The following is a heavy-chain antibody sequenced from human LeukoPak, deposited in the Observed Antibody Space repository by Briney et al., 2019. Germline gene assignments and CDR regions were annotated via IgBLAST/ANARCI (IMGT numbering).Heavy chain of an antibody. CDR2: ISSNGGST. Sequence: HPGGSLRLSCAASGFTFSSYAMHWVRQAPGKGLEYVSAISSNGGSTYYANSVKGRLTISRDNSKNTLYLQMGSLRAEDMAVYYCARGRSSGWYRAFDIWGQGTMVTVSS. D-gene: IGHD6-19*01. CDR1: GFTFSSYA. V-gene: IGHV3-64*01. CDR3: ARGRSSGWYRAFDI. J-gene: IGHJ3*02.